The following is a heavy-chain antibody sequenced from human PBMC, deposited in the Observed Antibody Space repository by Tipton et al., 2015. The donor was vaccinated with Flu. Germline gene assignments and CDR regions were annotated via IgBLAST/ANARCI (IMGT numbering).Heavy chain of an antibody. CDR3: ASAVTTGYYYYGMDV. CDR2: IYYSGST. Sequence: TLSLTWTVSGGSVSSGGYYWSWIRQHPGKGLEWIGYIYYSGSTYYNPSLKSRVTMTLDTSKNQFSLKLSSVTAADTAVYYCASAVTTGYYYYGMDVWGQGTTVTVSS. J-gene: IGHJ6*02. V-gene: IGHV4-31*02. D-gene: IGHD4-17*01. CDR1: GGSVSSGGYY.